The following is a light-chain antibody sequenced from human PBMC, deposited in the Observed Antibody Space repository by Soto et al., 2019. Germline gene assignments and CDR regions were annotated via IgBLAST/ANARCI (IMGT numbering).Light chain of an antibody. CDR1: SSDVGGYNF. CDR2: DVS. Sequence: QSVLTQPASVSGSPGQSITISCSGPSSDVGGYNFVSWYQVHPGKAPRLILYDVSSRPSGVSYRFSGSKSANTASLNISRLQSGDEADYYCSSYTTTTSLVVFGGGTKVTVL. CDR3: SSYTTTTSLVV. V-gene: IGLV2-14*03. J-gene: IGLJ2*01.